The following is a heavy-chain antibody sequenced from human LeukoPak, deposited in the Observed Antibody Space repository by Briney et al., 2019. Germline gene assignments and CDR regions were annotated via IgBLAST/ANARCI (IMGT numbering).Heavy chain of an antibody. CDR3: ARAHQYYYDSSGYSLLDY. CDR1: GFTFDDYS. J-gene: IGHJ4*02. Sequence: QPGRSLRLSCAASGFTFDDYSLHWVRQAPGKGLEWVSGITWNSINLGYADSVKGRFSISRDNAKNSLYLQMNSLRAEDTAVYYCARAHQYYYDSSGYSLLDYWGQGTLVTVSS. D-gene: IGHD3-22*01. CDR2: ITWNSINL. V-gene: IGHV3-9*01.